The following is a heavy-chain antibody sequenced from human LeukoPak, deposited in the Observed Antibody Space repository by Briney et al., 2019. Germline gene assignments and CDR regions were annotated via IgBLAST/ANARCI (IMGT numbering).Heavy chain of an antibody. CDR2: IKQDGSEK. CDR1: GFTFSSYW. Sequence: GGSLRLSCAASGFTFSSYWMSWVRQAPGKGLEWVANIKQDGSEKYYVDSVKGRFTISRDNAKNSLYLQMNSLRAEDTAVYYCARDGDDFLSGYTFDGGQGTLVTVSS. V-gene: IGHV3-7*01. CDR3: ARDGDDFLSGYTFD. J-gene: IGHJ4*02. D-gene: IGHD3-3*01.